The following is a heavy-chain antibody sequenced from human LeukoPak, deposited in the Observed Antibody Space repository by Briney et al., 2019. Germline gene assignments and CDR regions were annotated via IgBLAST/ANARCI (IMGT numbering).Heavy chain of an antibody. Sequence: GGSLKLSCAASGFTLSGSAMHWVRQASGKGLEWVGRIRSKANNYATVYAASLKGRLTISRDDSKNTAYLQMNSLKTEDTAVYYCARRGDSSSSSYWFDPWGQGTLVTVSS. J-gene: IGHJ5*02. CDR1: GFTLSGSA. CDR3: ARRGDSSSSSYWFDP. V-gene: IGHV3-73*01. D-gene: IGHD6-6*01. CDR2: IRSKANNYAT.